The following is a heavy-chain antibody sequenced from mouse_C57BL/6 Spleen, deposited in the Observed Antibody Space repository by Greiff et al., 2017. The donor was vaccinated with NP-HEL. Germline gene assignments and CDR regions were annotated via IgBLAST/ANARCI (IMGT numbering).Heavy chain of an antibody. CDR3: AREGDYGYYAMDY. Sequence: DVQLQESGPGLVKPSQSLSLTCSVTGYSITSGYYWNWIRQFPGNKLEWMGYISYDGSNNYNPSLKNRISITRDTSKNQFFLKLNSVTTEDTATYYCAREGDYGYYAMDYWGQGTSVTVSS. J-gene: IGHJ4*01. CDR2: ISYDGSN. D-gene: IGHD1-1*02. V-gene: IGHV3-6*01. CDR1: GYSITSGYY.